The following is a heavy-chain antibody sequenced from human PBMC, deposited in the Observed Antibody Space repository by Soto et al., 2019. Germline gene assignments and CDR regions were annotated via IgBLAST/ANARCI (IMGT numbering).Heavy chain of an antibody. J-gene: IGHJ6*02. V-gene: IGHV3-53*01. D-gene: IGHD3-10*01. CDR2: TYYNGTT. CDR3: VRPLSSGRNYGKDV. Sequence: VHLVESGGGLIQPGGSLRLSCAASGLTVGDNYMSWVRQAPGMGLEWVSATYYNGTTYYADSVQGRFTISRDTSKNTLSLQMDSLRVEDTAVYYCVRPLSSGRNYGKDVWGQGTTVTVSS. CDR1: GLTVGDNY.